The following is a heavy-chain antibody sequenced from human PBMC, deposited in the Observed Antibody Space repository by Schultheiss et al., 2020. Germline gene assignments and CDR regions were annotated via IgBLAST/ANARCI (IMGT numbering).Heavy chain of an antibody. CDR2: IHWNDDK. J-gene: IGHJ4*02. CDR1: GFSLTTTGMC. Sequence: SGPTLVKPTETLTLTCTVSGFSLTTTGMCVSWIRQPPGKALEWLALIHWNDDKRYSPSLKSRLTITKDTSKNQVVLTMTNMDPVDTATYYCAHSITTVVTPNFDYWGQGTLVTVSS. V-gene: IGHV2-5*01. D-gene: IGHD4-23*01. CDR3: AHSITTVVTPNFDY.